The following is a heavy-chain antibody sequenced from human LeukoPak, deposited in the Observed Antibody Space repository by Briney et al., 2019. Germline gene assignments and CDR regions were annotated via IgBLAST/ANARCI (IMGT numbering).Heavy chain of an antibody. Sequence: TGGSLRLSCAASGFTFSSYAMSWVRQAPGKGLEWVSAISGSGGSTYYADSVKGRFTISRDNSKNTLYLQMNSLRAEDTAVYYCAKDGNRYSSGWYYFDYWGQGTLVTVSS. D-gene: IGHD6-19*01. V-gene: IGHV3-23*01. J-gene: IGHJ4*02. CDR3: AKDGNRYSSGWYYFDY. CDR1: GFTFSSYA. CDR2: ISGSGGST.